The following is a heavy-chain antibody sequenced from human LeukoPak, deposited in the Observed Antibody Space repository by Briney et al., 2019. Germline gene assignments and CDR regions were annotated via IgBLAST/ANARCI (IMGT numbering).Heavy chain of an antibody. CDR1: GYTFTSYG. Sequence: ASVKVSCKASGYTFTSYGINWVRQAPGQGLEWMGWIRAYNGNTNYAQKLQGRVTMTTDTSTSTAYMGLRSLRSDDTAVYYCARGPGGRSGYYPLEDYYYYHYMDVWGKGTTVTVSS. CDR3: ARGPGGRSGYYPLEDYYYYHYMDV. V-gene: IGHV1-18*01. D-gene: IGHD3-22*01. J-gene: IGHJ6*03. CDR2: IRAYNGNT.